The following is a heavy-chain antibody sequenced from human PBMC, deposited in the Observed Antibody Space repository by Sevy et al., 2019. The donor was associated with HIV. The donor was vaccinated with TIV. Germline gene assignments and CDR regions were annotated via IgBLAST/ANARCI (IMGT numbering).Heavy chain of an antibody. D-gene: IGHD3-10*01. V-gene: IGHV4-59*08. CDR3: ARHEAGSGTYYNLIEY. Sequence: SETLSLTCAVSGGSISGYYWSWIRQPPGKGLEWIGYIDYTGSTNYSPSLKSQVTISVDTSKSQFSLKLNSVTAADTAFYYCARHEAGSGTYYNLIEYWGQGTLVTVSS. J-gene: IGHJ4*02. CDR1: GGSISGYY. CDR2: IDYTGST.